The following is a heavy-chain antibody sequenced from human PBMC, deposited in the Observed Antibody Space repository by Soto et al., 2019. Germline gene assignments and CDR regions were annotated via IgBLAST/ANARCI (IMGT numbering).Heavy chain of an antibody. J-gene: IGHJ3*02. D-gene: IGHD3-16*02. V-gene: IGHV4-59*01. Sequence: HPGNGQEWIGYIYYSGSTNYKPSRKSRVIISVDTSKNQFSLKLSAVTAADTAVYYCARDRQYDYIWGSYRYTSSDAWDIWGQWTIVTVSS. CDR2: IYYSGST. CDR3: ARDRQYDYIWGSYRYTSSDAWDI.